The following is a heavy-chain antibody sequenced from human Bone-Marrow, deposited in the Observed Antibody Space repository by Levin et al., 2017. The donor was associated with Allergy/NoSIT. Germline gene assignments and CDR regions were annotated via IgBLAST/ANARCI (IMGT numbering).Heavy chain of an antibody. V-gene: IGHV3-48*01. CDR2: ISSSSSTI. Sequence: PGGSLRLSCAASGFTFSSYSMNWVRQAPGKGLEWVSYISSSSSTIYYADSVKGRFTISRDNAKNSLYLQMNSLRAEDTAVYYCARDCNAGYCSSTSCYCPFDYWGQGTLVTVSS. J-gene: IGHJ4*02. CDR1: GFTFSSYS. CDR3: ARDCNAGYCSSTSCYCPFDY. D-gene: IGHD2-2*03.